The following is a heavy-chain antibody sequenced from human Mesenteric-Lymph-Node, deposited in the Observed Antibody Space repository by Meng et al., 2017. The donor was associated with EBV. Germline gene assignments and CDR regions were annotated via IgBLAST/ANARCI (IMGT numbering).Heavy chain of an antibody. V-gene: IGHV4-34*01. D-gene: IGHD3-10*01. CDR1: GGSFSDYY. J-gene: IGHJ4*02. Sequence: QGQLQQWGAGLFKPSETLSLTCAVYGGSFSDYYWSWIRQPPGKGLEWIGEINHSGNTHNNPSLKSRVSMSVDTSKNQFSLKLDSVTAADTAMYYCAGHVGRGGDYWDQGALVTVSS. CDR3: AGHVGRGGDY. CDR2: INHSGNT.